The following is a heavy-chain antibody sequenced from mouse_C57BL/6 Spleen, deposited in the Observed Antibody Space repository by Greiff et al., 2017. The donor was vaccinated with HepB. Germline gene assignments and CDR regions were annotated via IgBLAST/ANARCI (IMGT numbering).Heavy chain of an antibody. CDR3: ARSSLLYQLQGYAMDY. J-gene: IGHJ4*01. Sequence: QVQLQQPGAELVKPGASVKLSCKASGYTFTGYWMHWVKQRPGRGLEWIGRIDPNSGGTKYNEKLKSKATLTVDKPSSTAYMQLSSLTSEDSAVYYCARSSLLYQLQGYAMDYWGQGTSVTVSS. CDR2: IDPNSGGT. CDR1: GYTFTGYW. V-gene: IGHV1-72*01. D-gene: IGHD2-5*01.